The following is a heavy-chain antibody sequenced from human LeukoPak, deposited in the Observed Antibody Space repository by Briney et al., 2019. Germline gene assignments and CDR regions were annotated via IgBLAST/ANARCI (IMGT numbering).Heavy chain of an antibody. CDR2: IYYSGST. J-gene: IGHJ5*02. D-gene: IGHD6-6*01. CDR1: GGSISSYY. V-gene: IGHV4-39*07. CDR3: ASDSYSSSIWFDP. Sequence: PSETLSLTCTVSGGSISSYYWSWIRQPPGKGLEWIGSIYYSGSTYYNPSLKSRVTISVDTSKNQFSLKLSSVTAADTAVYYCASDSYSSSIWFDPWGQGTLVTVSS.